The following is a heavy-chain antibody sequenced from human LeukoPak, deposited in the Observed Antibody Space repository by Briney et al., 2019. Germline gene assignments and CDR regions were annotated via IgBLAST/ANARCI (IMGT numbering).Heavy chain of an antibody. J-gene: IGHJ5*02. D-gene: IGHD1-20*01. CDR2: IYYSGST. Sequence: SETLSLTCTVSGGSISSYYWSWIRQLPGKGLEWIGYIYYSGSTNYNPSLKSRVTISVDTSKNQFSLKLSSVTAADTAVYYCARTNNWKDWFDPWGQGTLVTVSS. CDR3: ARTNNWKDWFDP. V-gene: IGHV4-59*01. CDR1: GGSISSYY.